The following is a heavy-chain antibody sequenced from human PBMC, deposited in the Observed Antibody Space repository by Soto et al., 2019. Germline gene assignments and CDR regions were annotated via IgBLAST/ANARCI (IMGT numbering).Heavy chain of an antibody. CDR1: GGSISGHY. V-gene: IGHV4-59*11. CDR3: ARVGSSGWSPDY. Sequence: PSETLSLTCTVSGGSISGHYWIWIRQSPGKGLEWIGYIFYTGSTNYNPSLKSRVTLSADTSKNQFSLRLSSVTAADTVVYYCARVGSSGWSPDYWGQGTLVTVSS. D-gene: IGHD6-19*01. J-gene: IGHJ4*02. CDR2: IFYTGST.